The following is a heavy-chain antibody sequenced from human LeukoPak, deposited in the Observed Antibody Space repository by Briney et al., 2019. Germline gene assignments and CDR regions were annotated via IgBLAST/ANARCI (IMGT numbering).Heavy chain of an antibody. CDR1: GFTFSTYG. Sequence: GGFLRLSCAASGFTFSTYGMHWVRQAPGKGLEWVAVIWNNGSNKYYADSVKGRFTISRDNSRNTPYLQMNSLGGEDTAVYYCATGGYSSSWYGYYYYGMDVWGQGTTVTVSS. V-gene: IGHV3-33*01. D-gene: IGHD6-13*01. CDR2: IWNNGSNK. CDR3: ATGGYSSSWYGYYYYGMDV. J-gene: IGHJ6*02.